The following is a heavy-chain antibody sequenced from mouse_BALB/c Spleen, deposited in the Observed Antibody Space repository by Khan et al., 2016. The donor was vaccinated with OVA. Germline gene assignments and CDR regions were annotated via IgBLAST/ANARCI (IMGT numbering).Heavy chain of an antibody. Sequence: QVQLQQSGGEVIRPGTSVKISCKASGYTFTNYWLGWVRQRPGHGPEWIGDIYPGGYFTNYNEPFKDKATLTVDTSSTTANMQLSSLTSEDSAVYFGARWATWYFDVWGAGTTVTVSS. D-gene: IGHD3-1*01. CDR1: GYTFTNYW. CDR2: IYPGGYFT. J-gene: IGHJ1*01. CDR3: ARWATWYFDV. V-gene: IGHV1-63*02.